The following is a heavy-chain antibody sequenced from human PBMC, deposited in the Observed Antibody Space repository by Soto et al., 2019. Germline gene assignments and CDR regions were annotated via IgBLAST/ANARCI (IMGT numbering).Heavy chain of an antibody. V-gene: IGHV5-51*01. J-gene: IGHJ6*02. CDR2: IYPGDSDT. CDR3: AASIFYYGMDV. Sequence: GESLKISCKGSGYTFTNYWIGWVRQMPGKGPEWMGIIYPGDSDTKYNPSFQGQVTISADKSITTTYLQWSSIKASDTAIYYCAASIFYYGMDVWGQGTTVTVSS. CDR1: GYTFTNYW.